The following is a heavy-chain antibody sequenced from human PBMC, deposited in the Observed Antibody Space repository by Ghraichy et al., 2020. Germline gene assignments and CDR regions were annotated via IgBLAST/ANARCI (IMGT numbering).Heavy chain of an antibody. D-gene: IGHD3-10*01. CDR2: IKRDGSDK. CDR1: GFTFSNYW. J-gene: IGHJ3*02. V-gene: IGHV3-7*03. Sequence: GGSLRLSCAASGFTFSNYWMSWVRQAPGKGLEWVANIKRDGSDKYYVDSVNGRFTISRDNAENSLYLQMNSLRAEDTAVYYCARDGPGDHGAFDIWGQGTMVTVSS. CDR3: ARDGPGDHGAFDI.